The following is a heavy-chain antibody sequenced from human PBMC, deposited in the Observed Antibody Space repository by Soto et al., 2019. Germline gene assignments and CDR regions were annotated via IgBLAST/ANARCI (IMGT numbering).Heavy chain of an antibody. CDR1: GYSFTSYW. CDR2: IYPGDSET. V-gene: IGHV5-51*01. CDR3: ARDSDYYGVDV. J-gene: IGHJ6*02. Sequence: PGESLKISCKGSGYSFTSYWIVWVRQMPGKGLEWMGIIYPGDSETRYSPSLQGQVTMSADKSKNTLYLQMSSLRAEDTAVYYCARDSDYYGVDVWGQGTTVTVSS.